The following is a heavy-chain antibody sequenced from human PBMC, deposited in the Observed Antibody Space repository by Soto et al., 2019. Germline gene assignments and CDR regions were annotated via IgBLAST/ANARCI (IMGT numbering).Heavy chain of an antibody. CDR3: ARALTPAVVGATGVY. D-gene: IGHD3-10*01. Sequence: QVQLVQSGAEVKKPGASVKVSCKASGYTFTSYYMHWVRQAPGQGLEWMGIINPSGGSTSYAQKFQGRVTMTRDTSTSTVYMELSSLRSEDTAVYYCARALTPAVVGATGVYWGQGTLVTVSS. CDR2: INPSGGST. CDR1: GYTFTSYY. J-gene: IGHJ4*02. V-gene: IGHV1-46*01.